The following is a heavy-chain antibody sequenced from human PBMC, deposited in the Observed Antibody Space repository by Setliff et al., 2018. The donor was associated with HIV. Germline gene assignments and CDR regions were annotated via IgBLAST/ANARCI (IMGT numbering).Heavy chain of an antibody. CDR2: IYHSGST. J-gene: IGHJ6*03. CDR1: GYSIRSGYY. Sequence: SETLSLTCAVSGYSIRSGYYWGWIRQPPGKGLEWIGSIYHSGSTYYNPSLKSRVSISVDTSKNQFSLKLSSVTAADTAVYYCARDRGSSYYYYYYMDVWGKGTTVTVSS. V-gene: IGHV4-38-2*02. CDR3: ARDRGSSYYYYYYMDV. D-gene: IGHD6-6*01.